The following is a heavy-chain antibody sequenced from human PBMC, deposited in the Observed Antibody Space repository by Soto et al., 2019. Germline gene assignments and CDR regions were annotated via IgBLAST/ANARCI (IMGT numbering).Heavy chain of an antibody. J-gene: IGHJ4*02. Sequence: QVRLVESGGGVVPPGTSLRLSCAASGFPFGSYTVHWVRQAPGKGLEWLALISYDSNYKLYEDSVRGRFTISRDNSENTLYLQMNGVRAGYKAVYYWTRDSPTIKYDFDSWGQGTLVTVSS. CDR1: GFPFGSYT. D-gene: IGHD1-26*01. V-gene: IGHV3-30-3*01. CDR2: ISYDSNYK. CDR3: TRDSPTIKYDFDS.